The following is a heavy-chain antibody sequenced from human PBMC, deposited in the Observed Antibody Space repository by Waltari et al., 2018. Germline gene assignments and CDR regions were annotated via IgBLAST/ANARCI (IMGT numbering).Heavy chain of an antibody. V-gene: IGHV1-18*01. CDR1: GYTFTSFG. CDR3: ARVSHTGNYVGVPYYDY. J-gene: IGHJ4*02. Sequence: QVQLVQSGAEVKKPGASVKVSCKASGYTFTSFGFSWVRQAPGQGLEWMGLITTYNGYTNYAQEFQGRVTMTSDTSTSTGYMELRSLKSDDAAVYFCARVSHTGNYVGVPYYDYWGQGTLVTVS. CDR2: ITTYNGYT. D-gene: IGHD3-16*01.